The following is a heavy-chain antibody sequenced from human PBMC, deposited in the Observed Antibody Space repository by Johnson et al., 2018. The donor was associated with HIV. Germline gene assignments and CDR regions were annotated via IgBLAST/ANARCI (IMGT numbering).Heavy chain of an antibody. D-gene: IGHD3-22*01. CDR3: ARAGLTYYYDSSGYYWGAFDI. V-gene: IGHV3-30*03. J-gene: IGHJ3*02. Sequence: QVQLVESGGGVVQPGRSLRLSCAASGFIFSDYGMHWVRQAPGKGLEWVAVVSYDGNYKYYGDSVKGRFTISRDNSKNTLYLQMNSLRAEDTALYYCARAGLTYYYDSSGYYWGAFDIWGQGTMVTVSS. CDR1: GFIFSDYG. CDR2: VSYDGNYK.